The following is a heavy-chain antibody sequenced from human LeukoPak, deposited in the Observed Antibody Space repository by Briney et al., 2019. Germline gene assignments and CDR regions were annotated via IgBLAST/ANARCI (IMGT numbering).Heavy chain of an antibody. CDR3: AGYSYGYDAFDI. D-gene: IGHD5-18*01. CDR2: ISAYTGNT. J-gene: IGHJ3*02. Sequence: ASVTVSCTASGYTLTNNGITWVRQAPGQGLEWMGWISAYTGNTNYAQKLQGRVTMTTDTSTSTAYMELRSLRSDDTAVYYCAGYSYGYDAFDIWGQGTMVTVSS. V-gene: IGHV1-18*01. CDR1: GYTLTNNG.